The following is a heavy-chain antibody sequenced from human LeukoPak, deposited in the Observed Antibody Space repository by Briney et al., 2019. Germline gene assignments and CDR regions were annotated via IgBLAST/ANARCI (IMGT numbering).Heavy chain of an antibody. CDR2: IYTSGST. D-gene: IGHD5-24*01. V-gene: IGHV4-61*02. CDR1: GGSISSGSYY. Sequence: SETLSLTCTVSGGSISSGSYYWSWIRQPAGKGLEWIGRIYTSGSTHYNPSLKSRVTISVDTSKNQFSLKLSSVTAADTAVYYCARERDGYNYRYYYYMDVWGKGTTVTISS. J-gene: IGHJ6*03. CDR3: ARERDGYNYRYYYYMDV.